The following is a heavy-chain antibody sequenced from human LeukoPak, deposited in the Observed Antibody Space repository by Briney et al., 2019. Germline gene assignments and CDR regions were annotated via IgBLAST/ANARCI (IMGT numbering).Heavy chain of an antibody. V-gene: IGHV1-69*13. CDR1: GGTFSSYA. J-gene: IGHJ4*02. Sequence: GASVKVSCKASGGTFSSYAISWVRQAPGQGLEWMGGIIPIFGTANYAQKFQGRVTITADESTSTAYMELSSLRSEDTAVYYCASPKGYSSSWYPDPLYYFDYWGQGTLVTVSS. CDR3: ASPKGYSSSWYPDPLYYFDY. D-gene: IGHD6-13*01. CDR2: IIPIFGTA.